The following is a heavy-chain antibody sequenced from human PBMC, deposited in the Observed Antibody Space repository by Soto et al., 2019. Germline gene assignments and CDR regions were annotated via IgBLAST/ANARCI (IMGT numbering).Heavy chain of an antibody. Sequence: SETLSLTCTVSGGSISSGDYYWSWIRQPPGKGLEWIGYIYYSGSTYYNPSLKSRVTISLDTSKNQFSLKLSSVTAADTAVYYCARADSSGYYGVVGWFDPWGQGTLVTVSS. D-gene: IGHD3-22*01. CDR2: IYYSGST. CDR1: GGSISSGDYY. V-gene: IGHV4-30-4*01. CDR3: ARADSSGYYGVVGWFDP. J-gene: IGHJ5*02.